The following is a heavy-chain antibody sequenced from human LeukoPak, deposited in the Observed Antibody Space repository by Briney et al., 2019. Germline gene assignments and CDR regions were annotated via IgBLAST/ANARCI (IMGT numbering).Heavy chain of an antibody. CDR2: ISGYNYKT. J-gene: IGHJ3*02. CDR3: ARDHEGSPFWRDAFDI. V-gene: IGHV1-18*04. CDR1: GYTLSSYG. Sequence: APVKVSCKAFGYTLSSYGISWLRQAPGQGLEWIGWISGYNYKTKYAQTFQGRVPMTIDTSTKTVSMELRILRSDDTAVYYCARDHEGSPFWRDAFDIWGQGTMVTVSS. D-gene: IGHD3-3*01.